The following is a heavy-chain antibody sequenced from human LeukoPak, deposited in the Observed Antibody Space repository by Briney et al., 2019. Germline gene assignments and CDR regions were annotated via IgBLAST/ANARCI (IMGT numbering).Heavy chain of an antibody. Sequence: GRSLRLSCAASGFSFSNNGIHWVRQAPGKGLEWVAFIQSNGNPKYYADSVRGRFTFSRDNSKKTCYLQMDSLGVKDTAVYYCAREASTEIIGGMDVRGQGTTVSVAS. CDR1: GFSFSNNG. CDR3: AREASTEIIGGMDV. D-gene: IGHD2-8*02. CDR2: IQSNGNPK. J-gene: IGHJ6*02. V-gene: IGHV3-33*01.